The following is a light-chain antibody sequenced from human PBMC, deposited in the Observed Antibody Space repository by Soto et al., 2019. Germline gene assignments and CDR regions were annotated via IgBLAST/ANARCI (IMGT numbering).Light chain of an antibody. CDR2: EGS. CDR1: SSDFGNYNL. CDR3: CSYAGSTTFVL. Sequence: QSALTQPASVSGSPGQSITISCTGTSSDFGNYNLVSWYQQHPDKAPKLMIYEGSKRPSGVSNRFSGSKSGNTASLTISGLQAEDEADYFCCSYAGSTTFVLFGGGTQLTVL. V-gene: IGLV2-23*03. J-gene: IGLJ2*01.